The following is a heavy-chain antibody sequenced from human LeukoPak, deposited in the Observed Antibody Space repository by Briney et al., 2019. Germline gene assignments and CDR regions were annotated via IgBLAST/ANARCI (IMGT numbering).Heavy chain of an antibody. D-gene: IGHD6-13*01. CDR1: GYTFTGYY. J-gene: IGHJ4*02. CDR2: INPNSGGT. V-gene: IGHV1-2*02. Sequence: ASVKVSCKASGYTFTGYYMHWVRQAPGQGLEWMGWINPNSGGTNYAQKFQGRVTMTRDTSISTAYMELSRLRSDDTAVYYCARVPPPRSSSEDYWGQGTLVTVSS. CDR3: ARVPPPRSSSEDY.